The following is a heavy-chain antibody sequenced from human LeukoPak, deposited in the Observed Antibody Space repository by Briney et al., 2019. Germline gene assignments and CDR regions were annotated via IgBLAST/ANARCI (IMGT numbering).Heavy chain of an antibody. CDR3: ARERGQYGDYPSYYYYYYMDV. J-gene: IGHJ6*03. CDR1: GFTFSSYW. V-gene: IGHV3-7*01. D-gene: IGHD4-17*01. Sequence: AGGSLRLSCAASGFTFSSYWMSWVRQAPGKGLEGVANIKQDGSEKYYVDSVKGRFTISRDNAKNSLYLQMNSLRAEDTAVYYCARERGQYGDYPSYYYYYYMDVWGKGTTVTVSS. CDR2: IKQDGSEK.